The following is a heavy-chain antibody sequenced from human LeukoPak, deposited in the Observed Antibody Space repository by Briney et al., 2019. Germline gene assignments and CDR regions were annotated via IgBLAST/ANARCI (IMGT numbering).Heavy chain of an antibody. J-gene: IGHJ4*02. V-gene: IGHV3-30*01. CDR3: ARGRGYFDY. CDR2: ISYDGSNK. CDR1: GFTFSSYA. Sequence: PGGSLRLSCAASGFTFSSYAMHWVRQAPGKGLEWVAVISYDGSNKYYADSVKGRFTISRDNSKNTLYLQMNSLRAEDTAVYYCARGRGYFDYRGQGTLVTVSS.